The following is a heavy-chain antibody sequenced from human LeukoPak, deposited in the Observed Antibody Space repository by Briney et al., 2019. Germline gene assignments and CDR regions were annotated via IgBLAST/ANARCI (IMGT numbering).Heavy chain of an antibody. V-gene: IGHV3-53*01. CDR3: ARDRPSVTDAFDI. J-gene: IGHJ3*02. Sequence: GGSLRLSCAASGFTVSSNYMSWVRQAPGKGLEWVSVIYSGGSTYYADSVKGRFTISRDNSKNTLYLQMNSLRAEDTAVYYCARDRPSVTDAFDIWGQGQWSPSLQ. D-gene: IGHD4-23*01. CDR2: IYSGGST. CDR1: GFTVSSNY.